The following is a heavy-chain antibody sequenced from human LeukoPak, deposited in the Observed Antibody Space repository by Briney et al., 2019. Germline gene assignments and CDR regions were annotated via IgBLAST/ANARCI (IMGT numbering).Heavy chain of an antibody. D-gene: IGHD5-12*01. CDR1: GFTFSSYG. V-gene: IGHV3-33*01. CDR2: IWYDGSNK. Sequence: TGGSLRLSCAPSGFTFSSYGMHWVRQAPGKGLEWVAVIWYDGSNKYYADSVKGRFTISRDNSKNTLYLQMNSLRAEDTAVYYCARDTFKSGYDKDWYFDLWGRGTLVTVSS. J-gene: IGHJ2*01. CDR3: ARDTFKSGYDKDWYFDL.